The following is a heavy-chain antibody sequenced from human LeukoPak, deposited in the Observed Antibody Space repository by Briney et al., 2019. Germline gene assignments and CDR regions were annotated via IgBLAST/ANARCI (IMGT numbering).Heavy chain of an antibody. D-gene: IGHD3-22*01. CDR2: ISGSGGST. CDR1: GFTFSSYA. J-gene: IGHJ4*02. V-gene: IGHV3-23*01. CDR3: AKDLTMMVVVSVDY. Sequence: PGGSLRLSCAASGFTFSSYAMSWVRQAPGKGLEWVSAISGSGGSTYYADSVKGRFTISRDNSKNTLYLQMNSLRAEDTAVYYCAKDLTMMVVVSVDYWGQGTLVTVSS.